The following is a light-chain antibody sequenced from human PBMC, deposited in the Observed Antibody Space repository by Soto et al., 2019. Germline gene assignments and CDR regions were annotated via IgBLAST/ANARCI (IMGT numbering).Light chain of an antibody. Sequence: EIVLTQSPDTLSLSPGERATLACRASQSVDNYLAWYQQIPGQAPRLLIYDASNRASSIPARFSGSGSGTDFTLIISSLQPADFAVYYCQQRSNGPPLTFGGGTKVEIK. CDR2: DAS. CDR1: QSVDNY. V-gene: IGKV3-11*01. J-gene: IGKJ4*01. CDR3: QQRSNGPPLT.